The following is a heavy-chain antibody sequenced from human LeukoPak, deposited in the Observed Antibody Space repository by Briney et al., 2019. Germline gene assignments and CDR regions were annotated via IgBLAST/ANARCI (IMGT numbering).Heavy chain of an antibody. CDR2: IYYSGST. CDR3: ARDPSGYHYYYYGMDV. J-gene: IGHJ6*02. D-gene: IGHD3-3*01. Sequence: PSETLSLTCTVSGGSISSYYWSWIRQPPGKGLEWIGYIYYSGSTNYNPSLKSRVTISVDTSKNQFSLKLSSVTAADTAVYYCARDPSGYHYYYYGMDVWGQGTTVTVSS. CDR1: GGSISSYY. V-gene: IGHV4-59*01.